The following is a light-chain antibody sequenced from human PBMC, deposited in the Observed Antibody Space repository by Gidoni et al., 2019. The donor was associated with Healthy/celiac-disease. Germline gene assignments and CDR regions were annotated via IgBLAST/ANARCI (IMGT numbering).Light chain of an antibody. Sequence: QSALTQPASVSGSPGQSITISCTGSSNDVGGYSYVSWYQQVPGKAPQLMIYDVSNRPSGVSDRFSGSKSGNTASLTISVLQAEDEAYYYCSSYASSTTLGVFGGGTKLTVL. CDR2: DVS. CDR3: SSYASSTTLGV. CDR1: SNDVGGYSY. J-gene: IGLJ3*02. V-gene: IGLV2-14*01.